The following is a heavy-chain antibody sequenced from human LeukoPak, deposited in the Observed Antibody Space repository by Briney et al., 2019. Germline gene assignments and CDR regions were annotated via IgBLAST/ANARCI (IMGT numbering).Heavy chain of an antibody. J-gene: IGHJ5*02. CDR3: AREEHNSGWSLLGA. Sequence: GRSLRLSCAASGFNFGDYAMHWVRQPPGKGLEWVSGIGWNSGSVGYAEPVKGRFTTSRDNTKNFLYLEMSSLSPEDTAFYYCAREEHNSGWSLLGAWGQGTLVTVSS. CDR2: IGWNSGSV. D-gene: IGHD6-19*01. CDR1: GFNFGDYA. V-gene: IGHV3-9*01.